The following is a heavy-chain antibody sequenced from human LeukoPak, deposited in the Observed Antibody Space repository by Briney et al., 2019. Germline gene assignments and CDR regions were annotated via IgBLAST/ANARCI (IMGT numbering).Heavy chain of an antibody. CDR3: AADSESSLWFDP. V-gene: IGHV1-2*02. J-gene: IGHJ5*02. Sequence: ASVKVSCKASGYTFTGYYMHWVRQAPGQGLEWMGWITPNSGGTNYAQQFQGRVTMTRDTSISTAYMELSSLRSEDTAVYYCAADSESSLWFDPWGQGTLVTVSS. CDR1: GYTFTGYY. CDR2: ITPNSGGT.